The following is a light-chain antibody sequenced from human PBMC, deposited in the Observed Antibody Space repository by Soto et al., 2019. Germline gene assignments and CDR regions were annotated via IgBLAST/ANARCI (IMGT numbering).Light chain of an antibody. J-gene: IGLJ3*02. V-gene: IGLV1-47*02. Sequence: QSVLTQPPSLSGTPGQGVTISCSGGSSNIATNYVYWYQLLPGTAPKLVIFSNTIRPPRVPDRFSGSKSGASASLVISGLRSEDEADYFFASWDDSLFGWVFGGGTKVTVL. CDR3: ASWDDSLFGWV. CDR1: SSNIATNY. CDR2: SNT.